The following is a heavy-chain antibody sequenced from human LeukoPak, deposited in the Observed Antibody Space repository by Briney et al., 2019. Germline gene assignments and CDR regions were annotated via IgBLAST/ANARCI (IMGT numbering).Heavy chain of an antibody. Sequence: PGGSLRLSCAASGFTFSGNGMPWVRQAPGKGLEGAALIWYDGSNKYYADSVRGRFTISRDNSKNTLYLQMNSLRPEDTAVYYCAKGVVAATNAAYYGMDVWGQGTTVTVSS. D-gene: IGHD2-15*01. CDR3: AKGVVAATNAAYYGMDV. CDR1: GFTFSGNG. V-gene: IGHV3-30*02. CDR2: IWYDGSNK. J-gene: IGHJ6*02.